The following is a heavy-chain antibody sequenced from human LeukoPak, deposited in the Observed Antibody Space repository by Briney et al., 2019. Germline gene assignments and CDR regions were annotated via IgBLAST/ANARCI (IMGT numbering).Heavy chain of an antibody. CDR1: GFTFSSYA. V-gene: IGHV3-23*01. D-gene: IGHD3-9*01. CDR2: ISLDGATT. CDR3: VKDHGWLLYS. J-gene: IGHJ4*02. Sequence: SGGSLRLSCAASGFTFSSYAMSWVRQAPGKGLEWVSGISLDGATTYYAGSVEGRFTIPRDNSKNTLYLQMNSLRADDTAVYYCVKDHGWLLYSWGQGTLVTVSS.